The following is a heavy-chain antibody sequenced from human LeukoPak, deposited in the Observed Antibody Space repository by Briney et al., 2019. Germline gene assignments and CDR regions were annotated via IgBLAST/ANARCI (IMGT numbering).Heavy chain of an antibody. Sequence: GGSLRLSCAASGFIFSSYAMSWVRQTPGKGLEWVSRISESGGSTCYADSVKGRFTISRDNSKNTLYLQMNSLRAEDTAVYYCAKDRGSSWYGTSDYWGQGTLVTASS. CDR3: AKDRGSSWYGTSDY. V-gene: IGHV3-23*01. J-gene: IGHJ4*02. CDR2: ISESGGST. D-gene: IGHD6-13*01. CDR1: GFIFSSYA.